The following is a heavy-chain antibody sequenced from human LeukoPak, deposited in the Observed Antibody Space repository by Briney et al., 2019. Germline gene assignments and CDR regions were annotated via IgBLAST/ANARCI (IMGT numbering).Heavy chain of an antibody. CDR2: IYHSGST. J-gene: IGHJ5*02. CDR3: ARGGSGYAEGFDP. CDR1: GYSISSGYY. V-gene: IGHV4-38-2*02. Sequence: SETLSLTCTVSGYSISSGYYWGWIRQPPGKGLEWIGSIYHSGSTYYNPSLKSRVTISVDTSKNQFSLKLSSVTAADTAVYYCARGGSGYAEGFDPWGQGTLVTVSS. D-gene: IGHD3-22*01.